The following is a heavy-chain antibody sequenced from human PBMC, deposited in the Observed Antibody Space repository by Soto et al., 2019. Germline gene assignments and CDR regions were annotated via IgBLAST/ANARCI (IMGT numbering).Heavy chain of an antibody. J-gene: IGHJ6*02. CDR2: IIPIFGTA. CDR3: ARRLLYNPHDYYYYGMDV. V-gene: IGHV1-69*01. CDR1: GGTFSSYA. D-gene: IGHD1-1*01. Sequence: QVQLVQSGAEVKKPGSSVKVSCKASGGTFSSYAISWVRQAPGQGLEWMGGIIPIFGTANYAQKFQGRVTITADESTSTAYMELSSLRSEDTAVYYCARRLLYNPHDYYYYGMDVWGQGTTVTVSS.